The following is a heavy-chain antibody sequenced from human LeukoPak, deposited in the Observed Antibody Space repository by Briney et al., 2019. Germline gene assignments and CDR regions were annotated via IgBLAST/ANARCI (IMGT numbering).Heavy chain of an antibody. CDR3: AKRTSGSSWYSSDY. V-gene: IGHV3-23*01. D-gene: IGHD6-13*01. CDR2: MSGDATST. CDR1: GFTFINAW. J-gene: IGHJ4*02. Sequence: GGSLRLSCAASGFTFINAWMSWVRQAPGKGLEWVSTMSGDATSTYYADSVKGRFTISRDNSKNTLYLQMNSLRAEDTAVYYCAKRTSGSSWYSSDYWGQGTLVTVSS.